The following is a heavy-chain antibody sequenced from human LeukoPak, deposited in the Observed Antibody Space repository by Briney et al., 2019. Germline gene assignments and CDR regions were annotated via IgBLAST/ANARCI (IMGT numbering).Heavy chain of an antibody. CDR3: AKAFGGGKILEWLLPDYYYYYMDV. Sequence: PGGSLRLSCAASGFTFSSYAMSWVRQAPGKGLEWVSAISGSGGSTYYADSVKGRFTISRDNSKNTLYLQVNSLRAEDTAVYYCAKAFGGGKILEWLLPDYYYYYMDVWGKGTTVTVSS. CDR2: ISGSGGST. J-gene: IGHJ6*03. D-gene: IGHD3-3*01. V-gene: IGHV3-23*01. CDR1: GFTFSSYA.